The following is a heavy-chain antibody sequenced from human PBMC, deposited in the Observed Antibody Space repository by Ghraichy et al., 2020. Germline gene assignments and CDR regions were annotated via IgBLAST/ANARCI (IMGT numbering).Heavy chain of an antibody. V-gene: IGHV4-39*07. CDR3: ASLEGGMTTVTNTDY. CDR1: GGSISSSSYY. Sequence: SETLSLTCTVSGGSISSSSYYWGWIRQPPGKGLEWIGSIYYSGSTYYNPSLKSRVTISVDTSKNQFSLKLSSVTAADTAVYYCASLEGGMTTVTNTDYWGQGTLVTVSS. CDR2: IYYSGST. D-gene: IGHD4-17*01. J-gene: IGHJ4*02.